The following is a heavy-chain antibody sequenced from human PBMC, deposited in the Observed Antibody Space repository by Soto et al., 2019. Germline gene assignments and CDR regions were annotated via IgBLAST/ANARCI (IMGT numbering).Heavy chain of an antibody. CDR1: GGTFSSNA. CDR3: ESLRTVPHEVFDL. CDR2: IIPFVGTA. Sequence: SVKVSCKASGGTFSSNAISWVRQAPGQGLEWMGGIIPFVGTANYAQKFHGRVTITADDSTSTAYMELSSLRSEATVVYYFESLRTVPHEVFDLWGNGSSVTVSS. V-gene: IGHV1-69*13. J-gene: IGHJ6*03. D-gene: IGHD3-3*01.